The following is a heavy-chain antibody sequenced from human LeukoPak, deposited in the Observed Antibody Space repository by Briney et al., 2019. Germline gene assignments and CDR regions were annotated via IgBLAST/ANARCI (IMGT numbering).Heavy chain of an antibody. CDR1: GYSIISDYF. Sequence: PSETLSLTCIVSGYSIISDYFWGWVRQPPGKGPEWIGSIHHSGSVYYNPSLKSRVTISVGPSKNRFSLKVTSVTAADTALYYCARVVASTSIDSWGQGTLVTVSS. V-gene: IGHV4-38-2*02. D-gene: IGHD2-15*01. J-gene: IGHJ4*02. CDR2: IHHSGSV. CDR3: ARVVASTSIDS.